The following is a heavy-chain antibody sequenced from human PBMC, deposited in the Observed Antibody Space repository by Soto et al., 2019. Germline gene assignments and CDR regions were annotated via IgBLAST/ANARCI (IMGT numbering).Heavy chain of an antibody. D-gene: IGHD2-15*01. CDR2: ISAYNGNT. V-gene: IGHV1-18*01. CDR3: ALLSAIRDLDYFDY. CDR1: GYTFTSYG. Sequence: ASVKVSCKASGYTFTSYGISWVRQAPGQGLEWMGWISAYNGNTNYAQKLQDRVTMSTDTSTSTAYMELRSLRSDDTAVYYCALLSAIRDLDYFDYWGQGPRSPSPQ. J-gene: IGHJ4*02.